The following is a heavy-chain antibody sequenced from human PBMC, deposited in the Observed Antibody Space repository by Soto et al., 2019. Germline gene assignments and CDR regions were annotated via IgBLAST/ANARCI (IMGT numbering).Heavy chain of an antibody. Sequence: GGSLRLSCAASGFTFSSFAMHWVRQSPVKGLEWLAVISSDGSRQYYADSVKGRFTVSRDNSQNTLFLQMNGLRPEDTAVYYCAKEHDTSRKTLDYWGQGALVTVSS. CDR1: GFTFSSFA. V-gene: IGHV3-30-3*01. J-gene: IGHJ4*02. CDR3: AKEHDTSRKTLDY. CDR2: ISSDGSRQ.